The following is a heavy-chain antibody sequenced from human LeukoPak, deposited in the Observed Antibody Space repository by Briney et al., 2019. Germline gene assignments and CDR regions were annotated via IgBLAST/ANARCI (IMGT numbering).Heavy chain of an antibody. Sequence: GGSLRLSCSASGFTFSSYAMHWVRQAPGKGLEYASAISSNGGSTYYADSVKGRFTISRDNSKNTLYLQMSSLRAEDTAVYYCVKPGSRFDYWGQGTLVTVSS. D-gene: IGHD6-25*01. CDR1: GFTFSSYA. V-gene: IGHV3-64D*06. CDR3: VKPGSRFDY. J-gene: IGHJ4*02. CDR2: ISSNGGST.